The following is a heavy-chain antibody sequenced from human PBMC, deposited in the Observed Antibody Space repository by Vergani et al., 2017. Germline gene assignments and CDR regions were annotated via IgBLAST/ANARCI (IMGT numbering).Heavy chain of an antibody. D-gene: IGHD3-3*01. Sequence: EVQLLESGGGLVQPGGSLRLSCAASGFTFRSYSMNWVRQAPGKGLEWVSSISSSSSYIYYADSVKGRFTIARDNANNSLYLQMNSLRAEDTAVYYCASWYYDFWSGDLKGLFDYWGQGTLVTVSS. J-gene: IGHJ4*02. V-gene: IGHV3-21*01. CDR1: GFTFRSYS. CDR3: ASWYYDFWSGDLKGLFDY. CDR2: ISSSSSYI.